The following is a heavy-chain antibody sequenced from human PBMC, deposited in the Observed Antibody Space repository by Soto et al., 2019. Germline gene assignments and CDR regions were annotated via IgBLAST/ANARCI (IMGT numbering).Heavy chain of an antibody. CDR2: IYYSGST. CDR1: GGSISSYY. Sequence: QVQLQESGPGLVKPSETLSLTCTVSGGSISSYYWSWIRQPPGKGLEWIGYIYYSGSTNYNPSLKSRVTTPVETSKNQLSLKLSSVTAADTAVYYCARRYSSAFDIWGQGTLVTVSS. CDR3: ARRYSSAFDI. D-gene: IGHD6-13*01. V-gene: IGHV4-59*08. J-gene: IGHJ3*02.